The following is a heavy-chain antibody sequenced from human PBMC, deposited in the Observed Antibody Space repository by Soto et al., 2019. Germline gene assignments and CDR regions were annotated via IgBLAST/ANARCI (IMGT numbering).Heavy chain of an antibody. Sequence: QVQLVQSGAEVRQPASSVKVSCKTSGGTFSSYAISWVRQAPGQGLEWMGGIVPIVDTATYAQKFQGRVTITTDESTVGPDMTSSTLRSDDRPEYYSCIAVATPGAHDYWGQETPVTVSS. J-gene: IGHJ4*02. CDR2: IVPIVDTA. CDR3: CIAVATPGAHDY. CDR1: GGTFSSYA. V-gene: IGHV1-69*05. D-gene: IGHD6-13*01.